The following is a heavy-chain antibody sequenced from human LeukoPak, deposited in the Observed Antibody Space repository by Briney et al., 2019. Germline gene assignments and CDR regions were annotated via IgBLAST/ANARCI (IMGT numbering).Heavy chain of an antibody. J-gene: IGHJ4*02. CDR2: IYYSGST. V-gene: IGHV4-30-4*01. Sequence: KSSETLSLTCTVSGVSISSGDYYWSWIRQPPGKGLEWIGYIYYSGSTYYNPSLKSRVTISVDTSKNQFSLKLSSVTAADTAVYYCAQRRDGYNHFDYWGQGTLVTVSS. CDR1: GVSISSGDYY. D-gene: IGHD5-24*01. CDR3: AQRRDGYNHFDY.